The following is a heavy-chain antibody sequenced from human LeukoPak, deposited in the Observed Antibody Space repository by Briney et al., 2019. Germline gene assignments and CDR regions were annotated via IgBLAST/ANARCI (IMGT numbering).Heavy chain of an antibody. CDR2: ISGSGGST. CDR1: GFTFSSYA. CDR3: AKDPQDIVVVPAAAHRSANYYYYGMDV. D-gene: IGHD2-2*01. Sequence: GGSLRLSCAASGFTFSSYAMSWVRQAPGKGLEWVSAISGSGGSTYYADSVKGRFTISRDNSKNTLYLQMYSLRAEDTAVYYCAKDPQDIVVVPAAAHRSANYYYYGMDVWGQGTTVTVSS. J-gene: IGHJ6*02. V-gene: IGHV3-23*01.